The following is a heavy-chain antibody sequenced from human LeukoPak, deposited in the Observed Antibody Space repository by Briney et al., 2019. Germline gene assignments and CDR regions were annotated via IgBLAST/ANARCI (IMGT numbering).Heavy chain of an antibody. V-gene: IGHV4-4*07. J-gene: IGHJ5*02. D-gene: IGHD6-13*01. CDR1: GGSISSYY. CDR2: IYTSGST. CDR3: ARAGIVATGTCWFDP. Sequence: PSETLSLTCTVSGGSISSYYWTWIRQPAGKGLEWIGRIYTSGSTNYNPSLKSRVTMSVDTSKNQFSLKLSSVTAADTAVYYCARAGIVATGTCWFDPWGQGTLVTVSS.